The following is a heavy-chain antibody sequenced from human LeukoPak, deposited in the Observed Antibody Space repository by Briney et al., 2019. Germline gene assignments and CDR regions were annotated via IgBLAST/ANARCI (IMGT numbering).Heavy chain of an antibody. V-gene: IGHV3-53*04. CDR2: IYGDGTT. CDR3: ARGIIYLDY. J-gene: IGHJ4*02. Sequence: GGSLRLSCAASGFTVSSNYMSWVRQAPGKGLEWVSLIYGDGTTDYADPVKGRFHISRHNSKNTLYLQMNSLRAEDTAVYYCARGIIYLDYWGQGTLVTVSS. CDR1: GFTVSSNY. D-gene: IGHD3-10*01.